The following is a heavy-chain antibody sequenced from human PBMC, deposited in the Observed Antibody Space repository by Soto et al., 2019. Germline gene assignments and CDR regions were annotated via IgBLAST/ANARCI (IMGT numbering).Heavy chain of an antibody. CDR3: ANQEFRGTNGKN. CDR1: VFTFSRYA. V-gene: IGHV3-23*01. Sequence: VVSLRLSCSSSVFTFSRYAICLFRQAPGNGLEWVSVISGSGVNIHYADSVKGRFTISRDNSKNNLYLQMNSLRVEDTAVYNCANQEFRGTNGKNWGQGHLVNVSS. D-gene: IGHD1-1*01. CDR2: ISGSGVNI. J-gene: IGHJ4*02.